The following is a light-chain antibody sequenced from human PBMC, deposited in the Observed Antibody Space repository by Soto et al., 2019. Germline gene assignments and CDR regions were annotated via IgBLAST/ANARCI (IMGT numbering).Light chain of an antibody. CDR1: SNTIGGYNV. J-gene: IGLJ1*01. V-gene: IGLV2-23*01. CDR2: EGI. Sequence: QSVLTQPASVSGSPGQSITISCTGTSNTIGGYNVVSWYQQHPGTAPKVIIYEGIKRPSGVSNRFSGSISGSTASLTISGLQAEDEADYYCGSYVGATNYLFGNGTKVTV. CDR3: GSYVGATNYL.